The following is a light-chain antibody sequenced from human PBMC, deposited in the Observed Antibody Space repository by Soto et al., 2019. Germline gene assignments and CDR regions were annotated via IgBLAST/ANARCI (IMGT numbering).Light chain of an antibody. CDR3: QQSYNTVS. V-gene: IGKV1-39*01. J-gene: IGKJ4*01. CDR2: GAS. Sequence: DIQMTQSPSSLSASVGDRVTITCRASQSISHFLNWYQQKPGKPPRLLIYGASSLQGGVPSRFSGSGSGTDFTLTLSSLQPADFATYYCQQSYNTVSFGGGTKVDI. CDR1: QSISHF.